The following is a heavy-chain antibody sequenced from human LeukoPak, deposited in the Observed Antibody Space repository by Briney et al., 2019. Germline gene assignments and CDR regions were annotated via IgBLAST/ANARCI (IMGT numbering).Heavy chain of an antibody. J-gene: IGHJ5*02. CDR3: VRDQQQLYGFDP. CDR1: GYTFTSYG. Sequence: ASVKVSCKASGYTFTSYGISWVQQAPGQGLEWMGWISAYNGNTNYAQKLQGRVTMTTDTSTSTAYMELRSLRSDDTAVYYCVRDQQQLYGFDPWGQGTLVTVSS. CDR2: ISAYNGNT. D-gene: IGHD6-13*01. V-gene: IGHV1-18*01.